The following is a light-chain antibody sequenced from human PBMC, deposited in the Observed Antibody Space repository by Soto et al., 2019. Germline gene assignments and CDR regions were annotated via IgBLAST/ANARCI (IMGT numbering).Light chain of an antibody. Sequence: QSALTQPASVSGSPGQSITISCTGTSSDVGGYNYVSWYQQHPGKAPKLMIYEVTNRPSGVSNRSSGSKSGNTASLTVSGLQAEDEADYYCSSYAGINNLGVFGTGTKLTVL. J-gene: IGLJ1*01. CDR1: SSDVGGYNY. CDR3: SSYAGINNLGV. V-gene: IGLV2-14*01. CDR2: EVT.